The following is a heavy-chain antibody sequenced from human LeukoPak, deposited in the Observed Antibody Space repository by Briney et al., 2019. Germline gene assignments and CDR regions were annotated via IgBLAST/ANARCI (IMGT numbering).Heavy chain of an antibody. J-gene: IGHJ4*02. CDR2: INPSGGST. D-gene: IGHD5-12*01. CDR1: GYTFTSYY. CDR3: ARAPKRVATSDY. Sequence: ASVRVSCKASGYTFTSYYMHWVRQAPGQGLEWMGIINPSGGSTSYAQKFQGRVTMTRDTSTSTVYMELSSLRSEDTAVYYCARAPKRVATSDYWGQGTLVTVSS. V-gene: IGHV1-46*01.